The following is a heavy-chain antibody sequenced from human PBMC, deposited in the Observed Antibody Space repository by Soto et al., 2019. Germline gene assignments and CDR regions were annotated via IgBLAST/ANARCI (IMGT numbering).Heavy chain of an antibody. D-gene: IGHD1-1*01. Sequence: QVQLVESGGGVVQPGRSLRLSCAASAFTLNDYAIHWVRQAPGKGLEWVALISYDGNNKYYADSVKGRFTISRDTSKNTVYLQMNRLRADDTAVYFCARARWSVEMSTTYFDYWGQGTLLTVSS. V-gene: IGHV3-30-3*01. CDR3: ARARWSVEMSTTYFDY. CDR1: AFTLNDYA. CDR2: ISYDGNNK. J-gene: IGHJ4*02.